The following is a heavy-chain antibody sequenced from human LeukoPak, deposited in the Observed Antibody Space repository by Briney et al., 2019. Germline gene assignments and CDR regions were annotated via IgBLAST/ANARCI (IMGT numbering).Heavy chain of an antibody. Sequence: PGGSLRLSCAASGFTFSSYSMNWVRQPPGKGLEWVSSISSSSNYIYYADSVEGRFTISRDNSKNTLNLQMNSLRAEDTAVYYCARDDSVNAFDIWGQGTMVTVSS. CDR2: ISSSSNYI. CDR3: ARDDSVNAFDI. CDR1: GFTFSSYS. J-gene: IGHJ3*02. V-gene: IGHV3-21*01. D-gene: IGHD2-21*01.